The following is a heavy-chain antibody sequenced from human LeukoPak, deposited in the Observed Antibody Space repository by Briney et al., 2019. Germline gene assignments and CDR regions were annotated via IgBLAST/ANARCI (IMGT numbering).Heavy chain of an antibody. D-gene: IGHD3-10*01. CDR1: GFTFSRFP. J-gene: IGHJ5*02. Sequence: GGSLRLSCVASGFTFSRFPMHWVRQAPGKGLEWVAVISEDGSNKYYADSVKGRFTISRDNSKNTLYLQMNSLRSEDTAVYYCARDTLVYGSGVNWVDPWGQGTLVTVSS. CDR3: ARDTLVYGSGVNWVDP. V-gene: IGHV3-30-3*01. CDR2: ISEDGSNK.